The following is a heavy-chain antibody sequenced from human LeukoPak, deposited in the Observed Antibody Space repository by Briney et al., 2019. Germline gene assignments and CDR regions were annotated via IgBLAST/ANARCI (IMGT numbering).Heavy chain of an antibody. CDR2: ITGSGDST. V-gene: IGHV3-23*01. CDR1: GFTFSSYA. CDR3: ARRSSSGGYFDY. Sequence: GESLKISCAASGFTFSSYAMSWVRQAPGKGLEWVSAITGSGDSTYYADSVKGRFTFSRDNSKNTLYLQMNSLRAEDTAVYYCARRSSSGGYFDYWGQGTLVTVSS. D-gene: IGHD3-22*01. J-gene: IGHJ4*02.